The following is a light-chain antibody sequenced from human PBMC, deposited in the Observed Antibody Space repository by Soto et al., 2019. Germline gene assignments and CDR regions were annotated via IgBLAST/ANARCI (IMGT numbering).Light chain of an antibody. CDR2: DAS. J-gene: IGKJ5*01. Sequence: PGERATLSCRASQSVSSYLAWYQQKPGQAPRLLIYDASNRATGIPARFSGSGSGTDFTLTISSLEPEDFAVYYCQQRSNWPPEITFGQGTRLEIK. CDR1: QSVSSY. V-gene: IGKV3-11*01. CDR3: QQRSNWPPEIT.